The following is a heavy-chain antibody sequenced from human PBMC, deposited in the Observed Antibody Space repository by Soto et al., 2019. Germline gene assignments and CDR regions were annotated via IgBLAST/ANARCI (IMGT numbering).Heavy chain of an antibody. CDR2: ISAYNGNT. D-gene: IGHD3-22*01. Sequence: ASVKVSCKTSGYTFTSYGLTWVRQAPGQGLEWMGWISAYNGNTNYVQNLQGRITMTTDTSTSTAYMELRSLRSDDTAVYYCARAPSGYYPFDYWGQRTLVTVSS. J-gene: IGHJ4*02. CDR3: ARAPSGYYPFDY. CDR1: GYTFTSYG. V-gene: IGHV1-18*01.